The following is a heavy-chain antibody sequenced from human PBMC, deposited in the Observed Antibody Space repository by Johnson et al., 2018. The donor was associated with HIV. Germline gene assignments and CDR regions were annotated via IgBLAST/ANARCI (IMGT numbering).Heavy chain of an antibody. CDR2: ISGGGYAT. CDR1: GFTFSSYA. D-gene: IGHD3-22*01. Sequence: VQLVESGGGVVQPGGSLRLSCAASGFTFSSYAMSWVRQAPGKGLEWVAGISGGGYATYYTDSVRGRFTISRDNSKNTVSLRMNRLRAEDTAIYYCTKCGTSGYYYEPFDIWGQGTMVTVSS. J-gene: IGHJ3*02. V-gene: IGHV3-23*04. CDR3: TKCGTSGYYYEPFDI.